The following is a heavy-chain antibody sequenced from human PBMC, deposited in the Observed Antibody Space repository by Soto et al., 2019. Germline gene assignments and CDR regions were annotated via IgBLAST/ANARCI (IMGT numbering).Heavy chain of an antibody. CDR3: ARGVGSGSYYNQYNWFDP. J-gene: IGHJ5*02. CDR1: GYTFTNYG. V-gene: IGHV1-18*01. CDR2: ISAYNGNT. Sequence: ASVKVSCKASGYTFTNYGISWVRQAPGQGLEWMGWISAYNGNTKYAQKFQGRVTMTTDTSTSTAYMELRSLRSDDTAVYYCARGVGSGSYYNQYNWFDPWGQGTMVTVSS. D-gene: IGHD3-10*01.